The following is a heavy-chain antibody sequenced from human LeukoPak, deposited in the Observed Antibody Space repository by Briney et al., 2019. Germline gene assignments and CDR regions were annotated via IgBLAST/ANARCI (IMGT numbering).Heavy chain of an antibody. V-gene: IGHV4-59*01. J-gene: IGHJ3*02. CDR3: ARGNWGSYAFDI. D-gene: IGHD7-27*01. CDR1: GGSISSYD. Sequence: SETLSLTCTVSGGSISSYDWSWIRQPPGKGLEWIGYIYYSGSTNYNPSLKSRVTISVDTSKNQFSLKLSSVTAADTAVYYCARGNWGSYAFDIWGQGTMVTVSS. CDR2: IYYSGST.